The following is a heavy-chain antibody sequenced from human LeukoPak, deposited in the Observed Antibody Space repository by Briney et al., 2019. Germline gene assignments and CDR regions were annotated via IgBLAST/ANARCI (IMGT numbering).Heavy chain of an antibody. CDR2: IYFGGST. CDR3: VSNNYYDADF. Sequence: SETLSLTCSVSGGSFSGSNHYWGWIRQPPGKGLEWIGSIYFGGSTYYNPSLKSRFTISVDKSKNQFSLRLSSVTAADTAIYFCVSNNYYDADFWGQGTLVTVSS. V-gene: IGHV4-39*07. CDR1: GGSFSGSNHY. D-gene: IGHD3-22*01. J-gene: IGHJ4*02.